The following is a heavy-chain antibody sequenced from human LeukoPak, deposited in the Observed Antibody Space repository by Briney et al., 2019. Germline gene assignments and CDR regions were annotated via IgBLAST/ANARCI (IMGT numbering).Heavy chain of an antibody. Sequence: GSLRLSCAASGFTFSSYGMHWVRQAPGKGLEWVAVISYDGSNKYYADSVKGRFTISRDNSKNTLYLQMNSLRAEDTAVYYCAKDPYYDSSDLRGDAFDIWGQGTMVTVSS. CDR3: AKDPYYDSSDLRGDAFDI. D-gene: IGHD3-22*01. CDR1: GFTFSSYG. J-gene: IGHJ3*02. CDR2: ISYDGSNK. V-gene: IGHV3-30*18.